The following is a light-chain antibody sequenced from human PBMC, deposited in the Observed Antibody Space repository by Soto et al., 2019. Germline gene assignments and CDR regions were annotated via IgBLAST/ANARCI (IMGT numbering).Light chain of an antibody. Sequence: QSALTQPPSVSAAPGQTVTIACSGSSSNIGQNFVSWYQQLPGAAPQLIIYDNDKRPSGVPDRFSGSKSGASATLAITGLQTGDEADYYCGSWEARLGPGRVFGGGTKVTVL. CDR2: DND. V-gene: IGLV1-51*01. CDR1: SSNIGQNF. J-gene: IGLJ3*02. CDR3: GSWEARLGPGRV.